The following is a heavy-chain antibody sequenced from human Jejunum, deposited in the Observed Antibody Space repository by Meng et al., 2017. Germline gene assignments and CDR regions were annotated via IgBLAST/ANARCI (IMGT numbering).Heavy chain of an antibody. CDR3: ARDNSDSSTSWWFDL. CDR1: GYTFTNHY. D-gene: IGHD3-10*01. V-gene: IGHV1-46*01. CDR2: INPSGDRT. J-gene: IGHJ5*02. Sequence: GKTPGATVTVPGKASGYTFTNHYMHWVRQAPGQGLEWMGVINPSGDRTIYAQKFQGRLSMTRDTSTSTLYMELSSLRFEDTAAYYCARDNSDSSTSWWFDLWGQGTLVTVSS.